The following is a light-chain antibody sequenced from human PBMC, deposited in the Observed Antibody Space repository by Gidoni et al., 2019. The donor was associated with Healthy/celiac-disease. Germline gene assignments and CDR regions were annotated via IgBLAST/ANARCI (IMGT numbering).Light chain of an antibody. Sequence: DIQMTQSPSSLSASVGDRVTITCRASQRISSYLNWYQQKPGKAPKLLIYAASSVQSGVTSRFSGSGSGTDFTLTISSLQHEDFATYYCQQSYSTRLYTFGQGTKLEIK. CDR1: QRISSY. CDR2: AAS. J-gene: IGKJ2*01. CDR3: QQSYSTRLYT. V-gene: IGKV1-39*01.